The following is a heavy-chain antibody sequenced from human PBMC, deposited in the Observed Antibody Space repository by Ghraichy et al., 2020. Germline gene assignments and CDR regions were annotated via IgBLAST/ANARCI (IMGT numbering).Heavy chain of an antibody. D-gene: IGHD3-9*01. V-gene: IGHV3-13*01. J-gene: IGHJ6*04. CDR1: GFTFSSYD. CDR2: IGTAGDT. Sequence: GGSLRLSCAASGFTFSSYDMHWVRQATGKGLEWVSAIGTAGDTYYPGSVKGRFTISRENAKNSLYLQMNSLRAGDTAVYYCARSNAQRSYYDILTGNRRGLDVWGKGTTVTVSS. CDR3: ARSNAQRSYYDILTGNRRGLDV.